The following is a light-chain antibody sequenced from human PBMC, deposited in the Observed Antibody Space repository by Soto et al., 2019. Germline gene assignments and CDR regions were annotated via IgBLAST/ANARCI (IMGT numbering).Light chain of an antibody. J-gene: IGKJ5*01. CDR2: KAS. Sequence: DIQMTQSPSTLSASVGDRVTITCRASQSVTTWLAWYQQKPGKAPKLLIYKASNLESGLPSRFTGSGSGTEFNLPISSLQSDDCATYYCQQYSTYPITFGQGTRLEIK. V-gene: IGKV1-5*03. CDR3: QQYSTYPIT. CDR1: QSVTTW.